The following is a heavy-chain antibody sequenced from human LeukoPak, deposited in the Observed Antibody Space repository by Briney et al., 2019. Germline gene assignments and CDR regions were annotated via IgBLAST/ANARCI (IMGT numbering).Heavy chain of an antibody. CDR2: ISGSGGST. V-gene: IGHV3-23*01. CDR1: GFTFSSYA. Sequence: GGSLRLSCAASGFTFSSYAMSWVRQAPGKGLEWVSAISGSGGSTYYADSVKGRFTISRDNAKNSLYLQMNGLRAEDTAVYYCASLGCSSTSCYNYWGQGTLVTVSS. CDR3: ASLGCSSTSCYNY. J-gene: IGHJ4*02. D-gene: IGHD2-2*02.